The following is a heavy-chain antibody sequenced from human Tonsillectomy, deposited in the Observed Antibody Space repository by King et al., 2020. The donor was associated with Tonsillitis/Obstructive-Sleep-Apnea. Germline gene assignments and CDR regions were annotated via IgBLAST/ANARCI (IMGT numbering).Heavy chain of an antibody. CDR1: GRSFSGYY. D-gene: IGHD2-2*01. CDR2: INYSGST. Sequence: VQLQQWGAGLLKPSETLSLTCAVYGRSFSGYYWSWIRQPPGKGLEWIGEINYSGSTNNNPSLKSRVTISVDTSKNQFSLKLSSVTAADTAVYYCARGGPDCSSTSCYSRGYYYYGLDVWGQGTTVTVSS. J-gene: IGHJ6*02. V-gene: IGHV4-34*01. CDR3: ARGGPDCSSTSCYSRGYYYYGLDV.